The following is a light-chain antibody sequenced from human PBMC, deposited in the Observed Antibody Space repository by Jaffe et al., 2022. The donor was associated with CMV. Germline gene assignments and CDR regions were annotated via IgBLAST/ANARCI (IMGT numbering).Light chain of an antibody. J-gene: IGKJ2*01. V-gene: IGKV1-5*03. Sequence: DIQMTQSPSTLSASVGDRVTITCRASQTVYTWLAWYQQKPGEAPKLLVHKASTLQSGVPSRFSGSGSGTEFTLTISSLQPDDFATYYCQQYNSYSYTFGQGTKLEIK. CDR3: QQYNSYSYT. CDR2: KAS. CDR1: QTVYTW.